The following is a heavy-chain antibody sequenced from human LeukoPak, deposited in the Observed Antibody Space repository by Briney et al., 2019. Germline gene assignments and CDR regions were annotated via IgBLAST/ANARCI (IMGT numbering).Heavy chain of an antibody. D-gene: IGHD3-10*01. CDR1: GFTFSSYG. V-gene: IGHV3-33*01. J-gene: IGHJ5*02. Sequence: GGSLRLSCAASGFTFSSYGMHWVRQAPGKGLEWVAVIWYDGSNKYYADSVEGRFTISRDNSKNTLYLQMNSLRAEDTAVYYCARGGSGSYYKTLSNWFDPWGQGTLVTVSS. CDR3: ARGGSGSYYKTLSNWFDP. CDR2: IWYDGSNK.